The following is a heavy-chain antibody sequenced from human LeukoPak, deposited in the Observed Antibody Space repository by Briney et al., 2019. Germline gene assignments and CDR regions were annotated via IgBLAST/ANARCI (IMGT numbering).Heavy chain of an antibody. Sequence: SQTLSLTCAISGDSVSSNSAAWSWIRQSPSRGLEWLGRTYYKSKWYNDYAVSVKSRITINPDTSKNQFSLQLHSVTAEDTAVYYCARGIWGSPTYFDYWDQGTLVTVSS. V-gene: IGHV6-1*01. CDR2: TYYKSKWYN. D-gene: IGHD3-16*01. J-gene: IGHJ4*02. CDR3: ARGIWGSPTYFDY. CDR1: GDSVSSNSAA.